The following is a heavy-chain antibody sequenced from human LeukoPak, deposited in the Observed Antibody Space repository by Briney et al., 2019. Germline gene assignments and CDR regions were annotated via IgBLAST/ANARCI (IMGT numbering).Heavy chain of an antibody. V-gene: IGHV4-4*09. CDR2: IYTSGST. CDR3: ARLPLGLEWFDYYYYYMDV. D-gene: IGHD3-3*01. J-gene: IGHJ6*03. CDR1: GGSISSYY. Sequence: SETLSLTCTVSGGSISSYYWSWIRQPPGKGLEWIGYIYTSGSTNYNPSLKSRVTISVDTSKNQFSLKLSSVTAADTAVYYCARLPLGLEWFDYYYYYMDVWGKGTTVTVSS.